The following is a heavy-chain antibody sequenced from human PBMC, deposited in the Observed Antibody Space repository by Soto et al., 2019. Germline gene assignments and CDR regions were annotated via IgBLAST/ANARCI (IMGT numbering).Heavy chain of an antibody. D-gene: IGHD3-9*01. Sequence: PGGSLRLSCAASGFTFSDAWMSWVRQAPGKGLEWVGRIKSKTDGGTRDYAAPVKGRVTISRDDSKNTRYLQMNSLKNKDTAVYYCTCLHYDISTGSKWHSSDYLGQATLVPGSP. J-gene: IGHJ4*02. CDR3: TCLHYDISTGSKWHSSDY. CDR1: GFTFSDAW. CDR2: IKSKTDGGTR. V-gene: IGHV3-15*01.